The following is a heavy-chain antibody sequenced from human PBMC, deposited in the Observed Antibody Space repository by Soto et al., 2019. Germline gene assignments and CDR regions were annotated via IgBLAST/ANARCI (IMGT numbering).Heavy chain of an antibody. CDR2: IYHSGST. CDR1: GGSISSGDYS. D-gene: IGHD2-8*01. J-gene: IGHJ5*02. CDR3: ARWWMYAPRFDP. Sequence: SETLSLTCAVSGGSISSGDYSWSWIRQPPGKGLEWIGYIYHSGSTYYNPSLKSRVTISVDRSKNQFSLKLSSVTAADTAVYYCARWWMYAPRFDPWAKGTLVPVSS. V-gene: IGHV4-30-2*01.